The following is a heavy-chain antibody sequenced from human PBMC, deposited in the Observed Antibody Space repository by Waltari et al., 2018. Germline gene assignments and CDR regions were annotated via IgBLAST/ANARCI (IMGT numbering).Heavy chain of an antibody. Sequence: EVQLVESGGGLVQPGGSLRLSCAASGFTVSSNYLSWVRQAPGRGLEWVSVIYSGGSTYYADSVKGRFTISRDNSKNTLYLQMNSLRAEDTAVYYCAREGSVAGTYYYYYGMDVWGQGTTVTVSS. J-gene: IGHJ6*02. V-gene: IGHV3-66*02. CDR3: AREGSVAGTYYYYYGMDV. CDR1: GFTVSSNY. D-gene: IGHD6-19*01. CDR2: IYSGGST.